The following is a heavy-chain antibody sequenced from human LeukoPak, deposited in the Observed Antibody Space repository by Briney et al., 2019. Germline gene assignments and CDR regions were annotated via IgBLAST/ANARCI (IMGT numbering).Heavy chain of an antibody. Sequence: ASVKVSCKASGYTFTSYGISWVRQAPGQGLEWMGWISAYNGNTNYGQKLQGRVTMTTDTSTSTAYMELRSLRSDDTAVYYCARGPCSSTSCHVSYYYYMDVWGKGTTVTVSS. CDR2: ISAYNGNT. J-gene: IGHJ6*03. V-gene: IGHV1-18*01. D-gene: IGHD2-2*01. CDR1: GYTFTSYG. CDR3: ARGPCSSTSCHVSYYYYMDV.